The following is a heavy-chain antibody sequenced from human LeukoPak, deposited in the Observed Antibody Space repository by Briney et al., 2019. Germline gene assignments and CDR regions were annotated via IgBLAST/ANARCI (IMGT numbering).Heavy chain of an antibody. CDR2: IYHSGST. CDR3: AVREAVLAAAGDDY. V-gene: IGHV4-38-2*02. CDR1: GYSISSGYY. Sequence: SETLSLTCTVSGYSISSGYYWGWIRQPPGKGLEWIGSIYHSGSTYYNPSLKSRVTISVDTSKNQFSLKLSSVTAADTAVYYCAVREAVLAAAGDDYWGQGTLVTVSS. J-gene: IGHJ4*02. D-gene: IGHD6-13*01.